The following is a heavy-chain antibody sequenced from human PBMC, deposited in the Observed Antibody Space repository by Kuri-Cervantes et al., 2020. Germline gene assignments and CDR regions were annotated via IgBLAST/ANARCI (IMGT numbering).Heavy chain of an antibody. J-gene: IGHJ4*02. CDR2: IIAYNGNT. CDR1: GYTFTSYG. D-gene: IGHD6-19*01. V-gene: IGHV1-18*01. Sequence: SVKGSCQASGYTFTSYGISWVRQAPGQGPGWMGWIIAYNGNTNFAQKLQGRVTMTTDTSTSTAYMGLRSLGSDDTALYYCARRFSSSGWPVFDVWGQGSLVTVSS. CDR3: ARRFSSSGWPVFDV.